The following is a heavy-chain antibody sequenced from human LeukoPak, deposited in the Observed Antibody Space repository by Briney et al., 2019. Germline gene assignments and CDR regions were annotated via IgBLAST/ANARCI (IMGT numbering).Heavy chain of an antibody. CDR3: ARGQYGDYGGDAFDI. Sequence: PGGSLRLSCAASGFTFNDYYMSWIRQAPGKGLEWVSYMSSSGSTIYYANSVKGRFTISRDNAKNSLYLQMNSLRAEDTAVYYCARGQYGDYGGDAFDIWGQGTMVTVSS. J-gene: IGHJ3*02. CDR1: GFTFNDYY. V-gene: IGHV3-11*01. D-gene: IGHD4-17*01. CDR2: MSSSGSTI.